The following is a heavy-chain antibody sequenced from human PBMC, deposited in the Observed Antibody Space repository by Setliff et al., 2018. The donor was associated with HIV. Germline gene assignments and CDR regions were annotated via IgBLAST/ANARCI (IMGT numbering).Heavy chain of an antibody. D-gene: IGHD3-3*01. CDR1: GYTFSSYS. V-gene: IGHV7-4-1*02. Sequence: ASVKVSCKTSGYTFSSYSINWVRQAPGQGLEWMGWINTNTGNPIYAQGFTRRFVFSLGTSVSTAYLQISSLKAEDTAVYYCARVGSYDFWSGLYYYYYYMDVWGKGTTVTVSS. CDR2: INTNTGNP. CDR3: ARVGSYDFWSGLYYYYYYMDV. J-gene: IGHJ6*03.